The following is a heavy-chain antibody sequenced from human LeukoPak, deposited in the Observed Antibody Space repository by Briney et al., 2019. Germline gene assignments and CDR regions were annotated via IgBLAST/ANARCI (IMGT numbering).Heavy chain of an antibody. V-gene: IGHV4-39*07. CDR1: GGSISSSYYY. Sequence: SETLSLTCTVSGGSISSSYYYWVWIRQPPGKGLEGIGSIYSSGNTYYNPSLKIRVTISVDTSKNQFSLKLSSVTAADTAVYYCARRGATYFDYWGPGTLVTVSS. D-gene: IGHD1-26*01. J-gene: IGHJ4*02. CDR2: IYSSGNT. CDR3: ARRGATYFDY.